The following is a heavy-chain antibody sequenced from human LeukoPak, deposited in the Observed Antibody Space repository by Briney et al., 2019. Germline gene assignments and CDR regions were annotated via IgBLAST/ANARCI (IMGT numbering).Heavy chain of an antibody. J-gene: IGHJ4*02. D-gene: IGHD4-17*01. V-gene: IGHV4-61*01. CDR3: ARVGDKAGFPDY. Sequence: SSETLSLTCTVSGGSVSSGSYYWSWIRQPPGKGLEWIGYIYYSGSTNYNPSLKSRVTISVDTSKNQFSLKLSSVTAADTAVYYCARVGDKAGFPDYWGRGTLVTVSS. CDR2: IYYSGST. CDR1: GGSVSSGSYY.